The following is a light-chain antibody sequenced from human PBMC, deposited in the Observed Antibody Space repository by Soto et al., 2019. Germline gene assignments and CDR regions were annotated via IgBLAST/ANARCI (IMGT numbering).Light chain of an antibody. V-gene: IGKV1-39*01. CDR2: AAS. Sequence: DIQMTQSPSSLSASVGDRVTITCRASQSISSYLNWYQQKPGKAPKLLIYAASSLQSGVPSRLTGSGSVTDFTLTISSLQPEDFATYYCQQSYITPLTFGGGTPVEIQ. CDR3: QQSYITPLT. CDR1: QSISSY. J-gene: IGKJ4*01.